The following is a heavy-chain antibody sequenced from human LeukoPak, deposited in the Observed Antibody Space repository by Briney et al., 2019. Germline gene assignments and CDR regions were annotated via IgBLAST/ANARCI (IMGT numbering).Heavy chain of an antibody. V-gene: IGHV1-69*04. Sequence: SVKVSCKASGGTFSSYAISWVRQAPGQGLEWMGRIIPILGIANYAQKFQGRVTITADKSTSTAYMELSSLRSEDTAVYYCARAYSSSWLSPYFDYWGQGTLVTVSS. CDR3: ARAYSSSWLSPYFDY. D-gene: IGHD6-13*01. CDR2: IIPILGIA. J-gene: IGHJ4*02. CDR1: GGTFSSYA.